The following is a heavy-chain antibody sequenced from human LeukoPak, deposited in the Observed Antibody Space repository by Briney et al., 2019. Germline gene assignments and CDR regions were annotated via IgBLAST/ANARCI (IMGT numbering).Heavy chain of an antibody. CDR3: ARDRSPRWRSSSANWFDP. J-gene: IGHJ5*02. CDR2: MNPNSGNT. Sequence: GASVKVSCKASGYTFTSYDINWVRQATGQGLEWMGWMNPNSGNTGYAQKFQGGVTMTRNTSISTAYMELSSLRSEDTAVYYCARDRSPRWRSSSANWFDPWGQGTLVTVSS. V-gene: IGHV1-8*01. D-gene: IGHD6-13*01. CDR1: GYTFTSYD.